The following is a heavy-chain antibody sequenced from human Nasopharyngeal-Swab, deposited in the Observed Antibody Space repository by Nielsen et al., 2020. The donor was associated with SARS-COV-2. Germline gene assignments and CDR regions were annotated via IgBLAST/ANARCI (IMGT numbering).Heavy chain of an antibody. CDR3: AKSRDSVAGTPDDAFDI. J-gene: IGHJ3*02. D-gene: IGHD6-19*01. Sequence: WIRQPPGKGLEWVSVIYYGGDITYYADSVKGRFTTSRDNSKNTVHLQMNSLRADDTAIYYCAKSRDSVAGTPDDAFDIWGQGTMVTVSS. CDR2: IYYGGDIT. V-gene: IGHV3-23*03.